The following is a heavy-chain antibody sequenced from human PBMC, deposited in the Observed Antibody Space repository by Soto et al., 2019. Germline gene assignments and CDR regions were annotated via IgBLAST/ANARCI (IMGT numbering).Heavy chain of an antibody. J-gene: IGHJ4*02. D-gene: IGHD3-22*01. CDR2: IYPGDSDI. CDR3: GRHGPAMTNPIGY. CDR1: GYTFATYW. V-gene: IGHV5-51*01. Sequence: GESLKISCKASGYTFATYWIGWVRQVPGKGLEWMGFIYPGDSDIRYSPSFQGQVTLSVDRSISTAYLQWSSLKASDTAMYYCGRHGPAMTNPIGYWGQGTLVTVSS.